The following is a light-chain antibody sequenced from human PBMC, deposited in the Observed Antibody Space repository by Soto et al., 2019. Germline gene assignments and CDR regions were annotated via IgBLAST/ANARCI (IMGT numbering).Light chain of an antibody. CDR3: QQYNNWPPLT. CDR2: GAS. J-gene: IGKJ4*01. Sequence: TVMTQSPATLSVSPGERATLSCRASQSVSNNLAWYQQKPGQAPRLLIYGASTRATGIPARFSGSGSGTEFTLTISSLQSEDFAVYYCQQYNNWPPLTFGRGTKVDIK. V-gene: IGKV3-15*01. CDR1: QSVSNN.